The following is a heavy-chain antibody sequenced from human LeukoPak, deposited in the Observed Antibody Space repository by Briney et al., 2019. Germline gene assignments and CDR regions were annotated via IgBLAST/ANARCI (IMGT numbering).Heavy chain of an antibody. CDR1: GFSLSSYN. Sequence: PGGSLRLSSAAFGFSLSSYNMNWVRQAPGKGLEWVSYISSSSSTIHYADSVKGRFTISRDNAKNSLYLQMNSLRDEDTAVYYCASVSSSSWYYFDYWGQGILVTVSS. V-gene: IGHV3-48*02. J-gene: IGHJ4*02. CDR2: ISSSSSTI. D-gene: IGHD6-13*01. CDR3: ASVSSSSWYYFDY.